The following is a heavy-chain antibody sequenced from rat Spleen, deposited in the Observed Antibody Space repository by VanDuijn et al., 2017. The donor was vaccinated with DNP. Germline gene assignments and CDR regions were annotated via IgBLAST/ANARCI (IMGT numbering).Heavy chain of an antibody. CDR2: ISTSGGST. CDR3: ARGTGS. D-gene: IGHD5-1*01. V-gene: IGHV5-25*01. J-gene: IGHJ2*01. Sequence: EVQLVESGGGLVQPGRSLKLSCAASGFTFSDYYMAWVRQAPTKGLEWVASISTSGGSTYYRDSVKGRFTVSRDNAKSTLYLQMDSLRSEDTATYYCARGTGSWGQGVMVTVSS. CDR1: GFTFSDYY.